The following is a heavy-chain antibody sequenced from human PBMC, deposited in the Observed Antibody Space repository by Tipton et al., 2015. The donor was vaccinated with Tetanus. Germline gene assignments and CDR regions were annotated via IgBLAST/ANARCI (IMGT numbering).Heavy chain of an antibody. V-gene: IGHV3-23*01. Sequence: SLRLSCAASGFTFSSYAMSWVRQAPGKGLEWVSAISGSGGSTYYADSVKGRFTISRDNSKNTLYLQMNSLRAEDTAVYYCATGHGDQVYYYDYYMDVWGKGTTVTVSS. CDR3: ATGHGDQVYYYDYYMDV. D-gene: IGHD4-17*01. J-gene: IGHJ6*03. CDR1: GFTFSSYA. CDR2: ISGSGGST.